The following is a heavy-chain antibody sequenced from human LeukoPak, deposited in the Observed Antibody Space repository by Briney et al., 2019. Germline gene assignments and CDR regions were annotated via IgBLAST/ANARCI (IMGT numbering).Heavy chain of an antibody. J-gene: IGHJ4*02. CDR1: GFTFSNYA. D-gene: IGHD6-19*01. V-gene: IGHV3-30*04. CDR3: AKDGESSGWLDY. CDR2: ISYDGSNK. Sequence: GGSLRLSCAASGFTFSNYAMHWVRQAPGKGLEWVAVISYDGSNKYYADSVKGRFTISRDNSKNTLYLQMNSLRAEDTAVYYCAKDGESSGWLDYWGQGTLVTVSS.